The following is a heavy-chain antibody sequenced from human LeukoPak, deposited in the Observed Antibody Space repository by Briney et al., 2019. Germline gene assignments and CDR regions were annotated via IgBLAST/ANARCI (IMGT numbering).Heavy chain of an antibody. CDR2: ISSSSSYI. Sequence: GGSPRLSCAASGFTFSSYSMNWVRQAPGKGLEWVSSISSSSSYIYYADSVKGRFTISRDNSKNTLYLQMNSLRAEDTAVYYCAKDHQYQLPDYFDYWGQGTLVTVSS. CDR3: AKDHQYQLPDYFDY. D-gene: IGHD2-2*01. V-gene: IGHV3-21*03. CDR1: GFTFSSYS. J-gene: IGHJ4*02.